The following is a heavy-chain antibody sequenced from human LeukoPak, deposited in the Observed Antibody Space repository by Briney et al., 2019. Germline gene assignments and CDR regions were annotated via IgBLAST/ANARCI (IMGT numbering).Heavy chain of an antibody. CDR2: IGSNGGTT. J-gene: IGHJ6*02. Sequence: GGSLRLSCAASGFTFNNCAMSWVRQAPGKGLAWVSTIGSNGGTTYYADSVQGRFTISRDNSKKMLFPEMSSLRAEDTAVYYCAKGSSSYGSGRYFGTDVWGQGTTVIVSS. V-gene: IGHV3-23*01. D-gene: IGHD3-10*01. CDR1: GFTFNNCA. CDR3: AKGSSSYGSGRYFGTDV.